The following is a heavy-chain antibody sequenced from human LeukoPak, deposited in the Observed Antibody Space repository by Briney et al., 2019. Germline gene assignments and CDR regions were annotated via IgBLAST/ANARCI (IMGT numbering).Heavy chain of an antibody. V-gene: IGHV3-33*01. CDR1: GFSFSSHG. CDR3: ARRGAGTYDFDY. J-gene: IGHJ4*02. D-gene: IGHD3-10*01. CDR2: IWTDGSQK. Sequence: GGSLRLSCAASGFSFSSHGMHWVRQAPGKGLEWVAVIWTDGSQKYYGDSVKGRFTVSRDNSRDTLYLQMDSLRVEDSAVYFCARRGAGTYDFDYWGQGSLVTVSS.